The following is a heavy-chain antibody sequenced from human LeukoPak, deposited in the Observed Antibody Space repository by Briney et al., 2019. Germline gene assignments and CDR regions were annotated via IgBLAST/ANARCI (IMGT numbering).Heavy chain of an antibody. D-gene: IGHD1-26*01. CDR1: GGTFSSYT. CDR3: ARDEVGANGVDY. V-gene: IGHV1-69*04. Sequence: ASVKVSCKASGGTFSSYTISWVRQAPGQGLEWMGRIIPILGIANYAQKFQGRVTITADKSTSTAYMELSSLRSEDTAAYYCARDEVGANGVDYWGQGTLVTVSS. CDR2: IIPILGIA. J-gene: IGHJ4*02.